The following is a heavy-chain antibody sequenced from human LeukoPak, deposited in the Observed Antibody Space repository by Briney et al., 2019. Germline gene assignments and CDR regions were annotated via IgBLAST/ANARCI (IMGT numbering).Heavy chain of an antibody. D-gene: IGHD6-19*01. J-gene: IGHJ5*01. Sequence: SGTLSLTCAVSGDSISSHRWWNWVRQPPGKGLEWIAEILHNGGTNYNASLKSRVTISVDKSKNQFSLKMTSVTAADTAVYYCASNSGWFTDSWGRGTLVSVSS. CDR2: ILHNGGT. CDR1: GDSISSHRW. V-gene: IGHV4-4*02. CDR3: ASNSGWFTDS.